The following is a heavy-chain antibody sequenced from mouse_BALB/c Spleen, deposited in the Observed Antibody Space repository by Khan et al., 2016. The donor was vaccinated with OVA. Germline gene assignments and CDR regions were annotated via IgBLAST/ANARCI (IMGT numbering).Heavy chain of an antibody. J-gene: IGHJ4*01. CDR1: GYTFTTAG. CDR3: AVEGGAYYRNDGGAMEY. CDR2: INTHSGVP. V-gene: IGHV9-4*02. Sequence: QIQLVQSGPELKKPGETVRISCKASGYTFTTAGIQWVQKMPGKGLKWIGWINTHSGVPKYAEDFKGRFAFSLAISVNTASLQITNLKNEDTATYYSAVEGGAYYRNDGGAMEYWGQGTSVTVSS. D-gene: IGHD2-14*01.